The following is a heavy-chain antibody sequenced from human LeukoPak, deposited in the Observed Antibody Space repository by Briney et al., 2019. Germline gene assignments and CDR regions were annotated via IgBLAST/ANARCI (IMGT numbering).Heavy chain of an antibody. V-gene: IGHV3-7*04. J-gene: IGHJ4*02. CDR2: IKQDGGEK. Sequence: SGGSLRLSCAASGFTFSGYWMNWVRQAPGKGPEWVANIKQDGGEKAYVDSVRGRFTISRENAKNSLYLQMNSQRAEDTAVYYCGRVDYNGDAVGYWGQGTLVTVSS. D-gene: IGHD2-21*02. CDR1: GFTFSGYW. CDR3: GRVDYNGDAVGY.